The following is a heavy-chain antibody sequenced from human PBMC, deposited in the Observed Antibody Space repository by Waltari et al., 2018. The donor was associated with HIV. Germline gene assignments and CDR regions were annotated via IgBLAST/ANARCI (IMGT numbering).Heavy chain of an antibody. V-gene: IGHV3-23*01. D-gene: IGHD4-17*01. CDR2: ISASGIGT. J-gene: IGHJ4*02. Sequence: EVQLLESGGGLVQPGGSLRLSCAASGFTFSNYAMSWVRQAPGKGLEWVSAISASGIGTYYADSGKGRVTISRYNSKNTLYLRIDSLRADDTAVYYCAKTAVEYCDYSSFDYWGQGTQVNVSS. CDR3: AKTAVEYCDYSSFDY. CDR1: GFTFSNYA.